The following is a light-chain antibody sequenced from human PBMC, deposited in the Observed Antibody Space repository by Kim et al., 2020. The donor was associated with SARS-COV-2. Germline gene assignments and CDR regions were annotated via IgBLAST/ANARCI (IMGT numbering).Light chain of an antibody. CDR3: QQCGSSLT. CDR2: RAS. V-gene: IGKV3-20*01. CDR1: QTITGSC. Sequence: LSPGERATLSCRASQTITGSCLAWYQQKPGQPPSLLIYRASRRAEGIPERFSASGFGTDFTLTVSRLEPEDFAVYYCQQCGSSLTFSGGTKVDIK. J-gene: IGKJ4*01.